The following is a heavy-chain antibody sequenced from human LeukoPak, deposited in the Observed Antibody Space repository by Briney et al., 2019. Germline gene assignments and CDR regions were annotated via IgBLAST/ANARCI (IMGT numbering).Heavy chain of an antibody. Sequence: GGSLRLSCAASGFTVSSNYMSWVRQAPGKGLEWVSVIYSGGTTYYADSVKGRFTISRDNSKNTLYLQVNSLRAEDTAVYYCAKDRVRIAAAGRYYYYYYMDVWGKGTTVTVSS. CDR3: AKDRVRIAAAGRYYYYYYMDV. J-gene: IGHJ6*03. CDR2: IYSGGTT. V-gene: IGHV3-66*02. CDR1: GFTVSSNY. D-gene: IGHD6-13*01.